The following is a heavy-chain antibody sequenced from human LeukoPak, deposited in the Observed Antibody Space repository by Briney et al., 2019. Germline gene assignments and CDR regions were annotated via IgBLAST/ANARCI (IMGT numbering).Heavy chain of an antibody. V-gene: IGHV4-34*01. J-gene: IGHJ4*02. Sequence: PSETLSLTCAVYGGSFSGYYWSWIRQPPGKGLEWIGNIYYSGSTYYNPSLKSRVTISVDTSKNQFSLKLSSVTAADTAIYYCAREARNYYVSYWGQGTLVTVSS. CDR1: GGSFSGYY. D-gene: IGHD3-10*02. CDR3: AREARNYYVSY. CDR2: IYYSGST.